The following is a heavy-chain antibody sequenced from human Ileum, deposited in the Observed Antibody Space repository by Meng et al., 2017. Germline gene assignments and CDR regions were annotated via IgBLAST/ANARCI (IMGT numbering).Heavy chain of an antibody. J-gene: IGHJ4*02. CDR1: GYTFRNYP. CDR2: INAGNGNI. Sequence: QVQLEQSGTEAKKVGASVKVSCTASGYTFRNYPLHWVRQAPGQRPEWMGWINAGNGNIKISQKFQGRITITSDTSATTYMELSSLRSEDTAVYFCARENDNWNYFDYWGQGSLVTVSS. CDR3: ARENDNWNYFDY. D-gene: IGHD1-1*01. V-gene: IGHV1-3*01.